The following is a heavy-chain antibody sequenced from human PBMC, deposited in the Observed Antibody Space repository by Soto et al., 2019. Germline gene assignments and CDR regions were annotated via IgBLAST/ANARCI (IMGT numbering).Heavy chain of an antibody. Sequence: GGSLRLSCTASGFTFGDYALSWFRQAPGKGLEWVSFIRSKAYGGTTEYTASVKGRFTISRDDSKTIAYLQMNSLKTEDTAVYYCSRSTDGHQRGVGATIDYWGQGT. D-gene: IGHD1-26*01. CDR3: SRSTDGHQRGVGATIDY. V-gene: IGHV3-49*01. CDR1: GFTFGDYA. J-gene: IGHJ4*02. CDR2: IRSKAYGGTT.